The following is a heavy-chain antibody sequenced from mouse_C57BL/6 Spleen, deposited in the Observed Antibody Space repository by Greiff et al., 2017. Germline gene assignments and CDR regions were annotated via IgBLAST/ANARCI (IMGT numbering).Heavy chain of an antibody. CDR3: ATVYYGSSYGYFDV. V-gene: IGHV1-82*01. D-gene: IGHD1-1*01. J-gene: IGHJ1*03. Sequence: QVQLQQSGPELVKPGASVKISCKASGYAFSSSWMNWVKQRPGKGLEWIGRIYPGDGDTNYNGKFKGKATLTADKSSSTAYMQLSSLTSEDSEVYFCATVYYGSSYGYFDVWGTGTTVTVSS. CDR1: GYAFSSSW. CDR2: IYPGDGDT.